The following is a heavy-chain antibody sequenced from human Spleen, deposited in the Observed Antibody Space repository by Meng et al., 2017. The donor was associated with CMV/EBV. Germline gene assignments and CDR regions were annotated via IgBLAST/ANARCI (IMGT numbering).Heavy chain of an antibody. CDR1: GFTFSSYG. CDR2: IRYDGSNK. CDR3: ARLTPTEEDSSGDDAFDI. D-gene: IGHD3-22*01. V-gene: IGHV3-30*02. J-gene: IGHJ3*02. Sequence: GGSLRLSCAASGFTFSSYGMHWVRQAPGKGLEWVAFIRYDGSNKYYADSVKGRFTISRDNSKNTLYLQMNSLRAEDTAVYYCARLTPTEEDSSGDDAFDIWGQGTMVTVSS.